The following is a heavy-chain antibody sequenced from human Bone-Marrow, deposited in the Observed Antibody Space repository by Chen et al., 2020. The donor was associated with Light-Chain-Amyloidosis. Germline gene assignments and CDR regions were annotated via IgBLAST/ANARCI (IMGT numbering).Heavy chain of an antibody. CDR3: ARGHSNVYSSSAQRRNWFDP. CDR2: INHSGST. V-gene: IGHV4-34*01. D-gene: IGHD6-6*01. J-gene: IGHJ5*02. CDR1: GGSFSGYY. Sequence: QVQLQQWGAGLLKPSETLSLTCAVYGGSFSGYYWSWIRQPPGKGLEWIGEINHSGSTNYNPSLESRVTISVETSKNQFSLKLSSVTAADTAVYYCARGHSNVYSSSAQRRNWFDPWGQGTLVTVSS.